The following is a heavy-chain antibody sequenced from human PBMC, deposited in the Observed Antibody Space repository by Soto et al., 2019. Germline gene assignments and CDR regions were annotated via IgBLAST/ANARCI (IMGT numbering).Heavy chain of an antibody. D-gene: IGHD1-7*01. J-gene: IGHJ6*02. V-gene: IGHV4-59*01. CDR2: ISSSGTV. Sequence: PSETLSLTCSVSGGSIRDYFWTWIRQSPGRGLEWIGYISSSGTVKYNSSLKSRVTISLDRSRNQFSLKLSSVTAADTAVYFCTRDRKLELQRNYYYYGMDVWGQGTTVTVYS. CDR1: GGSIRDYF. CDR3: TRDRKLELQRNYYYYGMDV.